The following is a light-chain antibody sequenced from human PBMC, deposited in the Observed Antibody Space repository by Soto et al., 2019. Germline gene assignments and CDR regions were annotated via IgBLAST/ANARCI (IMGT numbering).Light chain of an antibody. CDR2: AAS. CDR3: QQSFNSPPT. Sequence: DIQMTQSPSSLSASVGDRVTITCRASQSISRHLNWYQQKPGKAPEFLIYAASSLQSGVPSRFSGSGSGTNFTLSISGPQPEDFAAYYCQQSFNSPPTFGQGTKVDIK. CDR1: QSISRH. J-gene: IGKJ1*01. V-gene: IGKV1-39*01.